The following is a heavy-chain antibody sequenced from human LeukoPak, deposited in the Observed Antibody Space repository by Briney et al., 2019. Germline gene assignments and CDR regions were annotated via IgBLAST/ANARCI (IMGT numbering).Heavy chain of an antibody. CDR2: ITASSTAI. CDR1: GFTFNTYT. D-gene: IGHD3-16*01. Sequence: GGSLRLSCAASGFTFNTYTMNWVRQAPGKGLEWVSSITASSTAIYSADSVKGRFTTSRDNARKSLYLQMNSLRLEDMAIYYCVRGDRRDFWGQGTLVTVSS. J-gene: IGHJ4*02. V-gene: IGHV3-21*01. CDR3: VRGDRRDF.